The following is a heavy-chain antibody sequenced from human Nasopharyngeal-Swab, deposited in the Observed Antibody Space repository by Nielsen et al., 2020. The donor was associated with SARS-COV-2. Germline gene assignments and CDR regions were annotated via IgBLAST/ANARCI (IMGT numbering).Heavy chain of an antibody. CDR1: GYTFTSYA. Sequence: ASVKISCKASGYTFTSYAMHWVRQAPGQRLEWMGWINARNGNTKYSQKFQGRVTITRDTSASTAYMELRSLRSEDTAVYYCAREGGTMVVNEFGYWGQGTLVTVSS. CDR2: INARNGNT. CDR3: AREGGTMVVNEFGY. D-gene: IGHD4-23*01. J-gene: IGHJ4*02. V-gene: IGHV1-3*01.